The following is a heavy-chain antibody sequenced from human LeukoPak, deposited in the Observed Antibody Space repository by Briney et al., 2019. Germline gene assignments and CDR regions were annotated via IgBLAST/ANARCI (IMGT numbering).Heavy chain of an antibody. D-gene: IGHD5-18*01. CDR3: ARGGVDTAMVTYYYYGMDV. V-gene: IGHV1-2*02. Sequence: ASVKVSCKASGYTFTDYYMHWVRQAPGQGLEWMGWINPNSGGTNYAQKFQGRVTMTRDTSISVVYMELSRLRSDDTAAYYCARGGVDTAMVTYYYYGMDVWGQGTTVTVSS. J-gene: IGHJ6*02. CDR2: INPNSGGT. CDR1: GYTFTDYY.